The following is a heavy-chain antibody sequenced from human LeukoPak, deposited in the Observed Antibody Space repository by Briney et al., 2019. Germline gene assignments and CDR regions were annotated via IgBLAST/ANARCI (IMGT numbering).Heavy chain of an antibody. CDR1: GFTFSSCA. Sequence: GGSLRLSCAASGFTFSSCAMSWVRQAPGKGLEWVSSISSSSGYKYYADSVKGRFTISRDNAKNALYLQMDSLRAEDTAVYYCARDYYYDSSGDAFDLWGQGTMVTVSS. CDR2: ISSSSGYK. J-gene: IGHJ3*01. CDR3: ARDYYYDSSGDAFDL. D-gene: IGHD3-22*01. V-gene: IGHV3-21*01.